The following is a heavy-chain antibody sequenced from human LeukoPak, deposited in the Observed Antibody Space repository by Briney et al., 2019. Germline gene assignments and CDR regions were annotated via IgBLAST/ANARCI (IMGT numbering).Heavy chain of an antibody. CDR1: GGPFSGYY. J-gene: IGHJ4*02. CDR3: ARGEWLLPYFDY. D-gene: IGHD3-3*01. V-gene: IGHV4-34*01. Sequence: SETLSLTCAVYGGPFSGYYWSWIRQPPGKGLEWIGEINHSGSTNYNPSLKSRVTISVDTSKNQFSLKLSSVTAADTAVYYCARGEWLLPYFDYWGQGTLVTVSS. CDR2: INHSGST.